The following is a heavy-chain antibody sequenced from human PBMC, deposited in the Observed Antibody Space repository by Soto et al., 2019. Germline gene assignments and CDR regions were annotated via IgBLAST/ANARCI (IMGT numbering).Heavy chain of an antibody. J-gene: IGHJ6*02. V-gene: IGHV4-4*07. CDR2: IYTSGST. Sequence: QVQLQESGPGLVKPSETLSLTCTVSGGSISSYYWSWIRQPAGKGLEWIGRIYTSGSTNYNPSPKSRVTMSVDTSKNQFSLKLSSVTAADTAVYYCAREDIVVVPAAPPGGYYYYGMDVWGQGTTVTVSS. CDR1: GGSISSYY. D-gene: IGHD2-2*01. CDR3: AREDIVVVPAAPPGGYYYYGMDV.